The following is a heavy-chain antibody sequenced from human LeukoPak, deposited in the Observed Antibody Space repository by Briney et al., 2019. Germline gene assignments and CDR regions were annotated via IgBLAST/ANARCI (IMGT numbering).Heavy chain of an antibody. D-gene: IGHD1-1*01. CDR2: MNPNSGHT. CDR1: GYTFSNYD. V-gene: IGHV1-8*01. J-gene: IGHJ4*02. CDR3: ARVPRESNSH. Sequence: ASVKVSCKASGYTFSNYDINWVRQATGQGLEWMGYMNPNSGHTVYAQKFQGRVTMTRDTSISTAYMELGSLRFDDTAVYYCARVPRESNSHWGQGTLVTVSS.